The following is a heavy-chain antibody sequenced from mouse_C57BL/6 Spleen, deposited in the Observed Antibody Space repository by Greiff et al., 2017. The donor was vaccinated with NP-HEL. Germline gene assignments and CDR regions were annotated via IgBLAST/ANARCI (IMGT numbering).Heavy chain of an antibody. CDR1: GYSFTGYY. Sequence: VQLQQSGPELVKPGASVKISCKASGYSFTGYYMNWVKQSPEKSLEWIGEINPSTGGTTYNQKFKAKATLTVDKSSSTAYMQLKSPTSEDSAVYYCARSQVVATHYFDYWGQGTTLTVSS. D-gene: IGHD1-1*01. CDR2: INPSTGGT. V-gene: IGHV1-42*01. CDR3: ARSQVVATHYFDY. J-gene: IGHJ2*01.